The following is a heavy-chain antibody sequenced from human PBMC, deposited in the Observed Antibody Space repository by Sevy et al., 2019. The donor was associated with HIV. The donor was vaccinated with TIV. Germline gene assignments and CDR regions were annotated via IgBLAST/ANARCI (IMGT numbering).Heavy chain of an antibody. CDR2: IFPADSDT. CDR3: ARARGIPHYYYGMDV. CDR1: GYSFTTSW. J-gene: IGHJ6*02. Sequence: GESLKISCKASGYSFTTSWIGWVRQMPGKGLEWMGIIFPADSDTRYSPSCQGQVTISADNSISTAYLQWSSLKASDTAMYYCARARGIPHYYYGMDVSGQWTPVTVSS. D-gene: IGHD1-26*01. V-gene: IGHV5-51*01.